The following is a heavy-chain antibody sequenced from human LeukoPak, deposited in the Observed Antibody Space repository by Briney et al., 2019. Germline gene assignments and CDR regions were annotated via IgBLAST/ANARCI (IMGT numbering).Heavy chain of an antibody. CDR1: GFTFSNYA. CDR2: ISRSGGST. Sequence: GGSLRLSCAASGFTFSNYAMSWVRQAPGKGLEWVSDISRSGGSTYYADSVKGRFTISRDNPENTLYLQMNSLRAEDTAVYYCAKAGGWFGELLQTSADNWFDPWGQGTLVTVSS. CDR3: AKAGGWFGELLQTSADNWFDP. V-gene: IGHV3-23*01. J-gene: IGHJ5*02. D-gene: IGHD3-10*01.